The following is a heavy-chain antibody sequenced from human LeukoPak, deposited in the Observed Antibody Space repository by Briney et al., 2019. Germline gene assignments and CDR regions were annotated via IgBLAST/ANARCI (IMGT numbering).Heavy chain of an antibody. V-gene: IGHV1-18*01. J-gene: IGHJ4*02. CDR2: ISGYNDNT. Sequence: ASVKVSCKASGYTFTNYAISWVRQAPGQGLEWMGWISGYNDNTNYAQKVQGRVTMTTDTSTSTAYMELRSLRSDDTAVYYCAAGGIVGATPLDYWGQGTLVTVSS. D-gene: IGHD1-26*01. CDR1: GYTFTNYA. CDR3: AAGGIVGATPLDY.